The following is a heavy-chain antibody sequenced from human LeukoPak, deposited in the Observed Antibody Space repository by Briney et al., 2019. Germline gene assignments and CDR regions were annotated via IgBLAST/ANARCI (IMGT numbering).Heavy chain of an antibody. CDR3: AKGPTYYYDSSGYHDY. CDR2: ISGSGGST. D-gene: IGHD3-22*01. V-gene: IGHV3-23*01. J-gene: IGHJ4*02. CDR1: GFTFSSYA. Sequence: GGSLRLSCAASGFTFSSYAMSWVRQAPGKGLESVSTISGSGGSTYYADSVKGRFTISRDNSKNTLYLQMNSLRAEDTAVYYCAKGPTYYYDSSGYHDYWGQGTLVTVSS.